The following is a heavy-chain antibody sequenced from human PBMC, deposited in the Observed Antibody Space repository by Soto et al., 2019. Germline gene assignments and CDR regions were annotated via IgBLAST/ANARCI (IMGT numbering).Heavy chain of an antibody. CDR1: GYTFTSYD. CDR2: MNPNSGNT. V-gene: IGHV1-8*01. D-gene: IGHD2-8*01. CDR3: ARGPTECAKAVCNNHWFDP. Sequence: ASVKVSCKASGYTFTSYDINWVRQATGQGLEWMGWMNPNSGNTGYAQKFQGRGTMTRNTSISTAYMELSSLSSEDTAVYYCARGPTECAKAVCNNHWFDPWGQGTLVTVSS. J-gene: IGHJ5*02.